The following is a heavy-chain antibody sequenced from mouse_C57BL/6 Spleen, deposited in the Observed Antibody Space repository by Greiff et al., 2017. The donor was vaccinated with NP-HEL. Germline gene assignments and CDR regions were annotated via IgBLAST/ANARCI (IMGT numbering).Heavy chain of an antibody. CDR1: GYSFTGYY. Sequence: EVQLQQSGPELVKPGASVKISCKASGYSFTGYYMNWVKQSPEKSLEWIGEINPSTGGTTYNQKFKAKATLTVDKSSSTAYMQLKSLTSEDSAVYYCARKQLLLRYAMDYWGQGTSVTVSS. V-gene: IGHV1-42*01. J-gene: IGHJ4*01. D-gene: IGHD1-1*01. CDR3: ARKQLLLRYAMDY. CDR2: INPSTGGT.